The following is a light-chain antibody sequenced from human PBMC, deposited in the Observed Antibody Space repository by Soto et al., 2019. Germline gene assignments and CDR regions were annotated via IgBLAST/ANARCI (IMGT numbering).Light chain of an antibody. J-gene: IGLJ1*01. CDR3: ISYTGSDTSYV. V-gene: IGLV2-14*01. CDR2: EVS. CDR1: NSDIGSYSH. Sequence: QSVLTQPASVSGSPGQSITISCTGTNSDIGSYSHVAWYQQYPGKTPQLIIYEVSYRPSGVSHRFSGSKSGITASLTISGLQAEDEADYYCISYTGSDTSYVFGTGTKLTVL.